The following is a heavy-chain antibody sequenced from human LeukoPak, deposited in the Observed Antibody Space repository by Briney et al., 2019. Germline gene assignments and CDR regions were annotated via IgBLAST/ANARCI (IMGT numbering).Heavy chain of an antibody. Sequence: GGSLRLSCAASGFSSSAYTMYWVRQAAGKGLEWVSVISSGSDLIYYADSMKGRFTISRDNAKNSVYLEMNSLRAEDTAVYYCAGSVRGTFFFDYWGQGTLVTVSS. CDR3: AGSVRGTFFFDY. CDR1: GFSSSAYT. J-gene: IGHJ4*02. CDR2: ISSGSDLI. V-gene: IGHV3-21*01. D-gene: IGHD3-10*01.